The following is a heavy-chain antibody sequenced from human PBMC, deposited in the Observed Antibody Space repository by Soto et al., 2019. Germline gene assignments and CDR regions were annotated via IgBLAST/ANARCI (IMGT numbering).Heavy chain of an antibody. CDR3: ARVVIYGSGMRDYYYGMDV. CDR2: ISYDGSNK. CDR1: GFTFSSYA. Sequence: GGSLRLSCAASGFTFSSYAMHWVRQAPGKGLEWVAVISYDGSNKYYADSVKGRFTISRDNSKNTLYLQMNSLRAEDTAVYYCARVVIYGSGMRDYYYGMDVWGQGTTVTVSS. V-gene: IGHV3-30-3*01. J-gene: IGHJ6*02. D-gene: IGHD3-10*01.